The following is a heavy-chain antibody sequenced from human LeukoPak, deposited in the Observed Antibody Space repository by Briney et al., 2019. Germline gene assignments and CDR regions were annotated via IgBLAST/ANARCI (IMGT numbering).Heavy chain of an antibody. Sequence: PSEILSLTCTVSGYSISSGYYWGWIRQPPGKGLEWIGSIYHSGSTYYNPSLKSRVTISVDTSKNQFSLKLSSVTAADTAVYYCARDPVWFGELLIDYWGQGTLVTVSS. CDR1: GYSISSGYY. J-gene: IGHJ4*02. CDR2: IYHSGST. V-gene: IGHV4-38-2*02. D-gene: IGHD3-10*01. CDR3: ARDPVWFGELLIDY.